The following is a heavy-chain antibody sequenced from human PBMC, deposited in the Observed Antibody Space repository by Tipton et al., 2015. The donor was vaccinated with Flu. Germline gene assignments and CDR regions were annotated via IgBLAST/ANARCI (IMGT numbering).Heavy chain of an antibody. CDR1: GGSISSGSYY. Sequence: TLSLTCTVSGGSISSGSYYWSWIRQPAGKGLEWIGRIHTSGSTNYNPSLKSRVTISVGTSKNQFSLKLSSVTAADTAVYYCARGVIYYDSSGPITDAFDIWGQGTMVTVSS. J-gene: IGHJ3*02. CDR3: ARGVIYYDSSGPITDAFDI. CDR2: IHTSGST. V-gene: IGHV4-61*02. D-gene: IGHD3-22*01.